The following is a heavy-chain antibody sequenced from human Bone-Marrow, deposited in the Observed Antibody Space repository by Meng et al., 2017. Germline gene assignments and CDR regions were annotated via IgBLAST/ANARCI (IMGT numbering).Heavy chain of an antibody. V-gene: IGHV3-30*01. CDR2: ISYDGSNK. Sequence: QVRLVESGGGVVQPGRSLRLSCAASGFTFSSDAMHWVRQAPGKGLEWVAVISYDGSNKYYADSVKGRFTISRDNSKNTLYLQMNSLRAEDTAVYYCARGGNEFDYWGQGTLVTVSS. CDR3: ARGGNEFDY. D-gene: IGHD4-23*01. CDR1: GFTFSSDA. J-gene: IGHJ4*02.